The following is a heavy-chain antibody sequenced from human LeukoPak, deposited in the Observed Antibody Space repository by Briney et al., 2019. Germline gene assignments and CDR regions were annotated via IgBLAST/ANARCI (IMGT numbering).Heavy chain of an antibody. CDR2: INPNSGGT. CDR3: ARVSQDIVVVPAATLDY. V-gene: IGHV1-2*02. Sequence: ASVKVSCKASGYTFTGYYMHWVRQAPGQGLEWMGWINPNSGGTNYAQKFQGRVTMTRDTSISTAYMELSRLRSDDTAVYYCARVSQDIVVVPAATLDYWGQGTLVTVSS. J-gene: IGHJ4*02. CDR1: GYTFTGYY. D-gene: IGHD2-2*01.